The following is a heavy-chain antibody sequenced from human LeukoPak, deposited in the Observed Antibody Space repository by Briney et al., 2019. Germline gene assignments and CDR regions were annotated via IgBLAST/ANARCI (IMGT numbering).Heavy chain of an antibody. D-gene: IGHD3-22*01. Sequence: SVKVSCKASGGTFSSYAISWVRQAPGQGLEWMGGIIPIFGTANYAQKFQGRVTITTDESTSTAYMELSSLRSEDTAVYYCASYDSSGSFVFRRAFDIWGQGTMVTVSS. CDR1: GGTFSSYA. V-gene: IGHV1-69*05. CDR3: ASYDSSGSFVFRRAFDI. J-gene: IGHJ3*02. CDR2: IIPIFGTA.